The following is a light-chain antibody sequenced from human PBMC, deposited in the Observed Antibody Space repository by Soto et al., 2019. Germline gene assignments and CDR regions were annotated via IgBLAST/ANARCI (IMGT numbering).Light chain of an antibody. CDR1: SSDVRGYNY. J-gene: IGLJ2*01. V-gene: IGLV2-14*01. CDR2: DVS. CDR3: SSYTSSSIPV. Sequence: QSALTQPASVSGSPGQSITISCTGTSSDVRGYNYVSWYQQHPGKAPKLMIYDVSNRPSGVSNRFAGSKSGNTASLTISGLQAEDEADYYCSSYTSSSIPVFGGGTKLTVL.